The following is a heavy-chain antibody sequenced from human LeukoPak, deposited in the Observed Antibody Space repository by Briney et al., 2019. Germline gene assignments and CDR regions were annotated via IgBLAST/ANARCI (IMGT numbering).Heavy chain of an antibody. D-gene: IGHD6-13*01. J-gene: IGHJ3*02. Sequence: GRSLRLSCAASGFSFSNYGMHWVRQAPGKGLEWAALIWFDGSNKYYADSVKGRFTISRDDSKNTLYLQVNSLRAEDTAVYYCAKLSSSWSFDAFDIWGQGTMVTVSS. CDR2: IWFDGSNK. CDR3: AKLSSSWSFDAFDI. V-gene: IGHV3-33*06. CDR1: GFSFSNYG.